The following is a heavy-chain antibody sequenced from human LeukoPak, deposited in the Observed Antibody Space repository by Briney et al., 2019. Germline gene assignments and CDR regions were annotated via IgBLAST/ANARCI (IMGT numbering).Heavy chain of an antibody. D-gene: IGHD2-15*01. CDR3: ARGGYSWFDP. Sequence: GGSLRLSCAASGFSFSTYWMSWVRQAPGKGLEWVANIKQDGSGKYYVDSVKGRFTISRDNAKNSLDLQMNSLRAEDTAVYYCARGGYSWFDPWGQGTLVTVSS. J-gene: IGHJ5*02. CDR1: GFSFSTYW. V-gene: IGHV3-7*01. CDR2: IKQDGSGK.